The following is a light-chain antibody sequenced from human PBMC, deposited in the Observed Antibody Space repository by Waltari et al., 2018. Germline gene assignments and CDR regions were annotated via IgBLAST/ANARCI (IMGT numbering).Light chain of an antibody. CDR1: QSVTSIA. CDR2: GTA. J-gene: IGKJ4*01. Sequence: EIVLTQSPGTLSLSPGERATLSCRASQSVTSIALTWYQKKVGQAPRLLISGTASRATGIPDRFSGSGSGTEFTLTISRLEPEDFAVYYCQQYDGEVVTFGGGTKVEI. V-gene: IGKV3-20*01. CDR3: QQYDGEVVT.